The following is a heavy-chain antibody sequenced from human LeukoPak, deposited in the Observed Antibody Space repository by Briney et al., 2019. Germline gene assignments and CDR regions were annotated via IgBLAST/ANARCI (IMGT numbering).Heavy chain of an antibody. CDR1: GFTFSGYE. Sequence: GGSLRLSCAASGFTFSGYEIHWVRQAPGKGLEWVSSISSSGNTVYYADSVKGRFTISRDNARNSLYLQMNRLRAEDTAAYYCARDGPAYRFDYRGQGTLVTVPS. CDR2: ISSSGNTV. CDR3: ARDGPAYRFDY. V-gene: IGHV3-48*03. J-gene: IGHJ4*02. D-gene: IGHD2-2*02.